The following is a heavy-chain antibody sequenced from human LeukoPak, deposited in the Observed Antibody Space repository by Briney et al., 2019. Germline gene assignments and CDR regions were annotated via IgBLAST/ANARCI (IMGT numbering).Heavy chain of an antibody. CDR2: ISSISSYI. J-gene: IGHJ4*02. D-gene: IGHD5-12*01. CDR1: GFTFSSYS. CDR3: VREVATRPDY. V-gene: IGHV3-21*01. Sequence: TGGSLRLSCAASGFTFSSYSMNWVRQAPGKGLEWVSSISSISSYISYADSVKGRFTISRDNAKNSLYLQMNSLRAEDTAVYYCVREVATRPDYWGQGTLVTVSS.